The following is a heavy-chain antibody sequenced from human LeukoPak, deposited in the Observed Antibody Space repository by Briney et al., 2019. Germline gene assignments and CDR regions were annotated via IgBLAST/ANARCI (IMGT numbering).Heavy chain of an antibody. CDR2: IYYSGST. V-gene: IGHV4-61*08. Sequence: SETLSLTCTVSGGSISSGDYYWSWIRQPPGKGLEWIGYIYYSGSTNYNPSLKSRVTISVDTSKNQFSLKLSSVTAADTAVYYCARDRESGSYILDAFDIWGQGTMVTVSS. D-gene: IGHD1-26*01. CDR1: GGSISSGDYY. J-gene: IGHJ3*02. CDR3: ARDRESGSYILDAFDI.